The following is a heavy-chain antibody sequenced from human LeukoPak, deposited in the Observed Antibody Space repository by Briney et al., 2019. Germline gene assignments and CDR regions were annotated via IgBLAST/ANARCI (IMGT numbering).Heavy chain of an antibody. CDR3: ARELQQLVLFEAFDI. Sequence: ASVKVSCKASGYTFTGYYMHWVRQAPGQGLEWMGWINPNSGGTNYAQKFQGRVTMTRDTSISKAYMELSRLGSDDTAVYYCARELQQLVLFEAFDIWGQGTMVTVSS. V-gene: IGHV1-2*02. CDR1: GYTFTGYY. J-gene: IGHJ3*02. CDR2: INPNSGGT. D-gene: IGHD6-13*01.